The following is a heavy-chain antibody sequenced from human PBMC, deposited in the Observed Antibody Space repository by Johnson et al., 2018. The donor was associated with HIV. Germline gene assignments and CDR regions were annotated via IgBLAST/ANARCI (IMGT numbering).Heavy chain of an antibody. CDR3: ARDYSSSGAFDI. CDR2: ISSSGSTI. V-gene: IGHV3-11*04. J-gene: IGHJ3*02. Sequence: HVQLVESGGGLVQPGGSLSLSCAASGFTFSDYYMSWIRQAPGRGLEWVSYISSSGSTIYYADSVKGRFTISRDNAKNSLYLQMNSLRAEDTAVYYCARDYSSSGAFDIWGQGTMVTVSS. D-gene: IGHD6-6*01. CDR1: GFTFSDYY.